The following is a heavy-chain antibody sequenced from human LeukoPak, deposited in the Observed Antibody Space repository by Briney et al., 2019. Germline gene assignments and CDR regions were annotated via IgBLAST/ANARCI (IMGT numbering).Heavy chain of an antibody. CDR1: GNYW. J-gene: IGHJ4*02. Sequence: GGSLRLSCAASGNYWMHWVRQAPGKGLVWVSHVNSDGSWTSHADSVKGRFTISKDNAKNTVYLQMNNLRTGDAAVYYCVSFYETSWGRGTLVTVSS. CDR2: VNSDGSWT. CDR3: VSFYETS. V-gene: IGHV3-74*01. D-gene: IGHD2-2*01.